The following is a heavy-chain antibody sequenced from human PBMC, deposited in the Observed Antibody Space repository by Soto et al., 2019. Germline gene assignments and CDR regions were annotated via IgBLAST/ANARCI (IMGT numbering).Heavy chain of an antibody. D-gene: IGHD1-26*01. CDR2: ISGSGGST. CDR3: AKDEVDEDTYYYYGMDV. CDR1: GFTFSSYA. Sequence: GGSLRLSCAASGFTFSSYAMSWVRQAPGKGLEWVSAISGSGGSTYYADSVKGRFTISRDNSKNTLYPQMNSLRAEDTAVYYCAKDEVDEDTYYYYGMDVWGQGTTVTVSS. J-gene: IGHJ6*02. V-gene: IGHV3-23*01.